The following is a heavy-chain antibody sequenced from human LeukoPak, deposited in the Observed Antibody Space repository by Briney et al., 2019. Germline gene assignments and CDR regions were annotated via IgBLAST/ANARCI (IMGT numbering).Heavy chain of an antibody. CDR2: IRYDGSNK. CDR3: AKDTYYYGSGSFPDY. D-gene: IGHD3-10*01. Sequence: GGSLRLSCAASGFTFSSYGMHWVRQAPGKGLEWVAFIRYDGSNKYYADSVKGRFTISRDNSKNTLYLQMNSLRAEDTAVYYWAKDTYYYGSGSFPDYWGQGTLVTVSS. CDR1: GFTFSSYG. J-gene: IGHJ4*02. V-gene: IGHV3-30*02.